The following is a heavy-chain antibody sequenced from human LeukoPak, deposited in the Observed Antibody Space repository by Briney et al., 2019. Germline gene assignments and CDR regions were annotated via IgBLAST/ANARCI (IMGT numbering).Heavy chain of an antibody. V-gene: IGHV1-18*01. CDR3: ARVFYDARIFYYYLDV. CDR1: GYTFISHG. CDR2: VNPYNSFA. D-gene: IGHD2/OR15-2a*01. J-gene: IGHJ6*02. Sequence: GASVKVSCKASGYTFISHGLSWVRQAPGQGLEWMGWVNPYNSFANYAQKFQGRVTMTTDPSTSTGYMELRDLRSDDTAFYYCARVFYDARIFYYYLDVWGQGTAVTIS.